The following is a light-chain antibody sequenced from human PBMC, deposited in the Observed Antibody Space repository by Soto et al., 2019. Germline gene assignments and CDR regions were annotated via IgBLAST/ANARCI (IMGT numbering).Light chain of an antibody. CDR3: QSNYNGQSRVV. V-gene: IGLV1-40*01. CDR1: SSNIGAGFD. Sequence: QSVLTQPPSVSGAPGQTVTISCTGSSSNIGAGFDVHWYQQIPGEAPKLLIYRNNNRPSGVPDRFSGSKSDTSASLAITGLQAEDEADYYCQSNYNGQSRVVFGGGTKLTVL. CDR2: RNN. J-gene: IGLJ3*02.